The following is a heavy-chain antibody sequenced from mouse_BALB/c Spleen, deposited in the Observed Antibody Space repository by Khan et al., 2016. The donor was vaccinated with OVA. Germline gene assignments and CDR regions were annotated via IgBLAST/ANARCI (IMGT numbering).Heavy chain of an antibody. CDR2: ISSSGSA. CDR3: ARSLYYSYGYGLDY. V-gene: IGHV3-2*02. D-gene: IGHD2-12*01. Sequence: DVKLQESGPGLVKPSQSLSLTCTVTGYSITSDYAWNWIRHFPGNKLEWMGYISSSGSASYNPSLKSRISITRDTSKNPFFLQLKSVTTEDTATYYCARSLYYSYGYGLDYWGRGTSVTVSS. CDR1: GYSITSDYA. J-gene: IGHJ4*01.